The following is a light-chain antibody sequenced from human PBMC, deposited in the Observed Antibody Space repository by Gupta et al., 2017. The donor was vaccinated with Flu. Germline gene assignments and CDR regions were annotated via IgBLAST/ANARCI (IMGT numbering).Light chain of an antibody. CDR3: GAWDSTFNGHV. Sequence: VIISCSGSNSNIGINSVSWYQQLPGTAPKLLFYENNQRPSGIPDRFSGSKSGTSATLAISGLRSEDEADYYCGAWDSTFNGHVFGGGTKVTVL. CDR2: ENN. V-gene: IGLV1-51*02. CDR1: NSNIGINS. J-gene: IGLJ3*02.